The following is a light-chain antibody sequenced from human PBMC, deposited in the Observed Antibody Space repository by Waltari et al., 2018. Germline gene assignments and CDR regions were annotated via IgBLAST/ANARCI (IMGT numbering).Light chain of an antibody. CDR3: QQYDGSVLT. Sequence: IVLTQSPDTLSLSPGQRATLSCRASQTINNNFLVWYQQKPGQAPSLLIHGASSRATGFPDRFSGSGSGTDFTLTISSLEPEDVAVYYCQQYDGSVLTFGGGTKVEI. V-gene: IGKV3-20*01. CDR2: GAS. J-gene: IGKJ4*01. CDR1: QTINNNF.